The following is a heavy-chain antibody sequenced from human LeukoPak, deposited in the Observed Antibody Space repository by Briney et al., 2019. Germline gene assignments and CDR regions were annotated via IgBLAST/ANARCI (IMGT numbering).Heavy chain of an antibody. Sequence: SETLSLTCAVSGDSISSSNWWSWVRQPPGKGLEWIGEIYHSGSVNYNPSLTSRVTISVDKSKNQFSLKLTSVTAADTAVYYCTRAGYRTSTSCYVIDYWGQGTLVTVSS. CDR1: GDSISSSNW. CDR2: IYHSGSV. V-gene: IGHV4-4*02. J-gene: IGHJ4*02. CDR3: TRAGYRTSTSCYVIDY. D-gene: IGHD2-2*01.